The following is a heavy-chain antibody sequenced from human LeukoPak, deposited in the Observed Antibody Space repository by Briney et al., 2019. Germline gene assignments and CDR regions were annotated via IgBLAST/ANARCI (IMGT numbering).Heavy chain of an antibody. Sequence: GGSLRLSCAASGFTFSSYAMSWVRQAPGKGLEWVSGISGSGGSTYYADTVKGRLTISRDNSKNTLYLQMNSLRAEDTAVYYCAKGYYDILTGQPPSFDYWGQGTLVTVSS. J-gene: IGHJ4*02. D-gene: IGHD3-9*01. CDR2: ISGSGGST. CDR1: GFTFSSYA. V-gene: IGHV3-23*01. CDR3: AKGYYDILTGQPPSFDY.